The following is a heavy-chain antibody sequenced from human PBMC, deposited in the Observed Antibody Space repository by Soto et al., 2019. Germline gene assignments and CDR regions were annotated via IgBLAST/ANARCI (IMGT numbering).Heavy chain of an antibody. D-gene: IGHD3-3*01. V-gene: IGHV3-23*01. CDR3: AKIPITIRLGMDV. CDR2: INNNGANT. CDR1: GFTFTTYA. J-gene: IGHJ6*02. Sequence: EVQLLESGGGLGQPGGSLGLSFEASGFTFTTYAMTWFRQAPGKGLEWVSGINNNGANTYYADSVKGRFIISRDNSKNTLYLQMNSLRAEDTAVYYCAKIPITIRLGMDVWGQGTTVTVSS.